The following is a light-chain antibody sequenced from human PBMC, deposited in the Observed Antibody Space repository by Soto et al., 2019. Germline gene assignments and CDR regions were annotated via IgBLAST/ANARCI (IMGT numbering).Light chain of an antibody. V-gene: IGKV3-11*01. CDR2: DAS. CDR1: QSVSSY. Sequence: SVLTHSPCTLSLYPVQRATLAFRASQSVSSYLAWYQQKPGQAPRLLIYDASKRATGIPARFSGSGFGTDYTLTISSLEPEDFAVYYCQQRSKWRTFGQGTKV. CDR3: QQRSKWRT. J-gene: IGKJ1*01.